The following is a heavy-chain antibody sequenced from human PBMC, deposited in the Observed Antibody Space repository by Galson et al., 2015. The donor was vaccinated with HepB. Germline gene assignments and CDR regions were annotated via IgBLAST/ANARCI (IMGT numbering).Heavy chain of an antibody. Sequence: SLRLSCAASGFTFSSYSMNWVRQAPGKGLEWVSYISSSSSNIYYADSVKGRFTISRDNAKNSLYLQMNSLRAEDTAVYYCARDASSWYMAAGRNAFDIWGQGTMVTVSS. J-gene: IGHJ3*02. CDR2: ISSSSSNI. D-gene: IGHD6-13*01. V-gene: IGHV3-48*01. CDR3: ARDASSWYMAAGRNAFDI. CDR1: GFTFSSYS.